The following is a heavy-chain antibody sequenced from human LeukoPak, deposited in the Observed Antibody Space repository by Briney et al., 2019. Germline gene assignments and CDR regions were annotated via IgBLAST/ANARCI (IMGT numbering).Heavy chain of an antibody. V-gene: IGHV1-69*05. CDR1: GGTFSSYA. J-gene: IGHJ6*03. CDR3: ARGTSGYYMDV. Sequence: SVKVSCKASGGTFSSYAISWVRQAPGRGLVWMGGIIPIFGTANYAQKFQGRVTMTRDMSTSTVFMELSSLRSEDTAVYYCARGTSGYYMDVWGKGTTVTVSS. CDR2: IIPIFGTA. D-gene: IGHD3/OR15-3a*01.